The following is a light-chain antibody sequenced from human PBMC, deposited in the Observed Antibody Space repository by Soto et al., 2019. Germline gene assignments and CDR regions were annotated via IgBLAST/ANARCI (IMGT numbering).Light chain of an antibody. CDR1: SSDVGNYNY. J-gene: IGLJ1*01. Sequence: QSALTQPASVSGSPGQSITISCTGTSSDVGNYNYVSWYQQHPGKAPKLIIYDVSNRPSGVSNRFSGSKSGNTASLTISGLQAEDEADYYCSSYTSDSTYVFGTGTKVTVL. CDR3: SSYTSDSTYV. CDR2: DVS. V-gene: IGLV2-14*01.